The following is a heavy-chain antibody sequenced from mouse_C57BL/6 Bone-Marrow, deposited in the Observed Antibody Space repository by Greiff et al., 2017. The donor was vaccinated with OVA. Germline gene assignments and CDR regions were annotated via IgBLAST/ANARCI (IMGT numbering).Heavy chain of an antibody. CDR1: GFTFTDYY. CDR3: AHDGYYVRIFAY. Sequence: VQLKASWAELVKPGASVKLSCTASGFTFTDYYMHWVKQRPEQGLEWIGRIDPEDGETKYAPKFQGKATITADTSSNTDYLQLSSMTSEDTAVYYCAHDGYYVRIFAYWGQGTLVTVSA. D-gene: IGHD2-3*01. V-gene: IGHV14-2*01. CDR2: IDPEDGET. J-gene: IGHJ3*01.